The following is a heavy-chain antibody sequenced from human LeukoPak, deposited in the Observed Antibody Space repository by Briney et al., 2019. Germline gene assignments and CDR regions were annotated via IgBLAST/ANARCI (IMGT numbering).Heavy chain of an antibody. V-gene: IGHV4-30-4*02. J-gene: IGHJ6*02. D-gene: IGHD6-13*01. CDR2: IYYSGST. Sequence: SETLSLTCTVSGGSISSGDYYWSWIRQPPGKGLEWIGYIYYSGSTYYNPSLKSRVTISVDTSKNQFYLKLSLVTAADTAVYYCARVRSIPASGNRLFYYYGMDVWGQGTTVTVSS. CDR3: ARVRSIPASGNRLFYYYGMDV. CDR1: GGSISSGDYY.